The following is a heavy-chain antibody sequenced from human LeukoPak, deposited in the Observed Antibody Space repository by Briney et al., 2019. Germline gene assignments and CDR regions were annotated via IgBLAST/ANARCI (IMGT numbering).Heavy chain of an antibody. CDR1: GYTFTSNY. J-gene: IGHJ4*02. CDR2: IYPRDSST. Sequence: ASVKVSCKASGYTFTSNYIHWVRQAPGQGLEWMGMIYPRDSSTSYAQKFQGRVTVTRDTSTSTVHMELSGLRSEDTAVYYCARDQEGFDYWGQGTLVTVSS. V-gene: IGHV1-46*01. CDR3: ARDQEGFDY.